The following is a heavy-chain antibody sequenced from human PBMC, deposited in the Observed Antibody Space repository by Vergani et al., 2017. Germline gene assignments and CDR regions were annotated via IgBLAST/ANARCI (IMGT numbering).Heavy chain of an antibody. V-gene: IGHV4-38-2*02. CDR2: IYHSGST. D-gene: IGHD5-24*01. J-gene: IGHJ4*02. CDR1: GYSISSGYY. Sequence: QVQLQESGPGLVKPSETLSLTCAVSGYSISSGYYWGWIRQPPGKGLEWIGSIYHSGSTYYNPSLKSRVTISVDTSKNQFSLKRGSVTAADTAVYYCARDPGYNPFDYWGQGTLVTVSS. CDR3: ARDPGYNPFDY.